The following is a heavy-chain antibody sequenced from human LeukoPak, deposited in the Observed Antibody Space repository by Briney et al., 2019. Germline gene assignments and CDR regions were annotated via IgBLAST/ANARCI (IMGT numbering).Heavy chain of an antibody. Sequence: GGSLRLSCAASGFIFDDYGMAWVRQAPGKGLEWVSSISGSNIYINYADSVKGRFTISSDNARDSVFLQMNSLRAEDTAVYYCARALYDSSGYYFDYWGQGTLVTVSS. J-gene: IGHJ4*02. CDR3: ARALYDSSGYYFDY. V-gene: IGHV3-21*06. D-gene: IGHD3-22*01. CDR2: ISGSNIYI. CDR1: GFIFDDYG.